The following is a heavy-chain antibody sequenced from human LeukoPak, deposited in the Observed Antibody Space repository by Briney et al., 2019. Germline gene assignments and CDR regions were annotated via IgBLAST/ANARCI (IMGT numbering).Heavy chain of an antibody. Sequence: PSETLSLTCTVSGDSINSSRNYWGWIRQPPGKGLEWIGSLYYRGSTYYNPSLKSRVTISVDTSKNQFSLKLTSVTAADTVVYYCTSYYDFIRYYFDYWGQGTLVTVSS. CDR1: GDSINSSRNY. D-gene: IGHD3-3*01. CDR2: LYYRGST. V-gene: IGHV4-39*01. J-gene: IGHJ4*02. CDR3: TSYYDFIRYYFDY.